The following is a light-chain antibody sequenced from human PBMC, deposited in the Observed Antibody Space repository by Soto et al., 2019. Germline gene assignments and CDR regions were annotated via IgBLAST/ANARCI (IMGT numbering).Light chain of an antibody. Sequence: DIQMTQSPSSLSASVGDRVTITCRASQSISSYLNWYQQKPGKAPKLLIYAASSWQSGVPSRFSGSGSGTDFTRTISSLQPEDFATYYCQQSYSTPGTFGPGTNVDIK. CDR1: QSISSY. CDR2: AAS. CDR3: QQSYSTPGT. V-gene: IGKV1-39*01. J-gene: IGKJ3*01.